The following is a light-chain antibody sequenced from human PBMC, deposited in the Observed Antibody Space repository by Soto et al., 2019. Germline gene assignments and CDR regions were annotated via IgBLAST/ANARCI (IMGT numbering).Light chain of an antibody. Sequence: QSVLTQPASVSGSPGQSIAISCIGTSSDVGAYDYVSWYQQHPDKAPKLIIYEVAYRPSGVSDRFSGSKSVNTATLTISGLQAEDEADYYCSSHTSSSTRVFGTGTKVT. V-gene: IGLV2-14*03. J-gene: IGLJ1*01. CDR2: EVA. CDR1: SSDVGAYDY. CDR3: SSHTSSSTRV.